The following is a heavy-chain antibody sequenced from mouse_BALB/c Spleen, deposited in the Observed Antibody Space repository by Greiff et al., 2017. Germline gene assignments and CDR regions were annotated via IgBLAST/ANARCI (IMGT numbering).Heavy chain of an antibody. CDR2: INSNGGST. Sequence: EVQLVESGGGLVQPGGSLKLSCAASGFTFSSYGMSWVRQTPDKRLELVATINSNGGSTYYPDSVKGRFTISRDNAKNTLYLQMSSLKSEDTAMYYCARRAVVAPYAMDYWGQGTSVTVSS. CDR1: GFTFSSYG. CDR3: ARRAVVAPYAMDY. V-gene: IGHV5-6-3*01. J-gene: IGHJ4*01. D-gene: IGHD1-1*01.